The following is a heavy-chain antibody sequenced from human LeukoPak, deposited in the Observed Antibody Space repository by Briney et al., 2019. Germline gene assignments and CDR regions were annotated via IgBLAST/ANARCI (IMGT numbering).Heavy chain of an antibody. V-gene: IGHV1-69*13. J-gene: IGHJ6*02. Sequence: ASVKVSCKAPGGTFSSYAISWVRQAPGQGLEWMGGIIPIFGTANYAQKFQGRVTITADESTSTAYMELSSLRSEDTAGYYCARDQYSSGWYENYYGMDVWGQGTTVTVSS. CDR2: IIPIFGTA. D-gene: IGHD6-19*01. CDR3: ARDQYSSGWYENYYGMDV. CDR1: GGTFSSYA.